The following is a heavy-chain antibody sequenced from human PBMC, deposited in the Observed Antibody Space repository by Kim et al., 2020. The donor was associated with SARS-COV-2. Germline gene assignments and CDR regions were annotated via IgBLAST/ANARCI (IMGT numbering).Heavy chain of an antibody. D-gene: IGHD3-16*02. J-gene: IGHJ4*01. CDR3: ARGRFGGDIFYDY. V-gene: IGHV3-23*03. CDR2: INSGGSST. CDR1: GFTFSSYL. Sequence: GGSLRLSCAASGFTFSSYLMPWVRQAPGKGLVWVSLINSGGSSTYYADSAKGRFTISRDNAKNTLYLQMNRLRAEDTAVYSCARGRFGGDIFYDYWSQGT.